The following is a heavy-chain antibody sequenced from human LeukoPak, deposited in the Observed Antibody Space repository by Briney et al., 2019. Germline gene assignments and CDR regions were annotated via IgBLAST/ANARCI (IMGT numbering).Heavy chain of an antibody. CDR2: ISYNGRSI. CDR3: ARDGRWINYYDGSSPV. Sequence: TGGSLRLSCAASGFMFSTYEMNWVRQAPGKGLEWLSHISYNGRSIYYADSVKGRFTISRDNAKNSLYLQMNSLRVEDTAVYYCARDGRWINYYDGSSPVWGQGTLVTVSS. CDR1: GFMFSTYE. J-gene: IGHJ4*02. D-gene: IGHD3-22*01. V-gene: IGHV3-48*03.